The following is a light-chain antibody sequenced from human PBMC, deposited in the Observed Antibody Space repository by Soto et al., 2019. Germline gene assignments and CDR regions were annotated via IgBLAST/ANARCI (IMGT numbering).Light chain of an antibody. CDR2: GAS. V-gene: IGKV3-15*01. CDR1: QSVSSN. J-gene: IGKJ2*01. CDR3: QQYNNWPPGT. Sequence: EIVMTQSPATLSVSPGERATLSCRASQSVSSNLAWYQQKPGQAPRLLIYGASTRATGIPARFSGSGSGTEFTLTISSLQSEDFAVYSCQQYNNWPPGTFGQGTKLAIK.